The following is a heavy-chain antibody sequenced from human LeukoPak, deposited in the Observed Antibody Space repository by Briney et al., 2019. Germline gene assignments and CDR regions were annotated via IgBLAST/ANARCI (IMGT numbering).Heavy chain of an antibody. V-gene: IGHV1-69*13. CDR3: ATPSILATYGMDV. CDR1: GGTFNNYA. Sequence: SVKVSCKASGGTFNNYAINWVRQAPGQGLEWMGGIIPIFDTPNYAQKFQGRVTITADESTTTYYMELSSLRSDDTAVCYCATPSILATYGMDVWGQGTTVTVSS. D-gene: IGHD6-6*01. CDR2: IIPIFDTP. J-gene: IGHJ6*02.